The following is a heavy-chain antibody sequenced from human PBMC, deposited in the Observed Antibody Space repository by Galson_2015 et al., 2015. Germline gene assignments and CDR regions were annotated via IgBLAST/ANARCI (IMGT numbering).Heavy chain of an antibody. CDR1: GFTFSSSA. Sequence: SLRLSCAASGFTFSSSAMSWVRQAPGQGLEWVSAISGSGGSTYYADSVKGRFTISRDNSKNTLYLQMNSLRAEDAAVYYCAKGVQHCSGGSCYSSYYDYYYMDVWGKGTTVTVSS. D-gene: IGHD2-15*01. J-gene: IGHJ6*03. CDR3: AKGVQHCSGGSCYSSYYDYYYMDV. CDR2: ISGSGGST. V-gene: IGHV3-23*01.